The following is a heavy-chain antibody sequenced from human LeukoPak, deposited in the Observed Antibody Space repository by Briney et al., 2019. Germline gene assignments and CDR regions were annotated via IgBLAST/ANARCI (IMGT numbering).Heavy chain of an antibody. CDR3: ARDLIAVRPGWFDP. Sequence: ASVKVSCKASGYTFTTYGISWVRQAPGQGLEGMGWISAYNGNTNYAQKLQGRVTMTTDASTSTAYMQLRSLRSDDTAVYYCARDLIAVRPGWFDPWGQGTLVTVSS. CDR1: GYTFTTYG. V-gene: IGHV1-18*01. J-gene: IGHJ5*02. CDR2: ISAYNGNT. D-gene: IGHD6-6*01.